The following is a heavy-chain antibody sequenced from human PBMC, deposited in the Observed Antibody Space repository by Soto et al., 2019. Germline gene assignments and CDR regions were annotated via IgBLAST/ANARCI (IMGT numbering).Heavy chain of an antibody. Sequence: GGSLRLSCAASGFTFSSYAMSWVRQAPGKGLEWVSAISGSGGSTYYADSVKGRFTISRDNSKNTLYLQMNSLRAEDTAVYYCAKDLNFGVVIVYNWFDPWGQGTLVTVSS. D-gene: IGHD3-3*01. CDR3: AKDLNFGVVIVYNWFDP. CDR2: ISGSGGST. CDR1: GFTFSSYA. J-gene: IGHJ5*02. V-gene: IGHV3-23*01.